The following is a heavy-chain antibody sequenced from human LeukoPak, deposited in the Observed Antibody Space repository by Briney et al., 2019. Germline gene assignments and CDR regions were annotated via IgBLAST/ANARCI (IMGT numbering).Heavy chain of an antibody. CDR2: INHSGST. J-gene: IGHJ3*02. Sequence: SETLSLTCAVYGGSFSGYYWSWIRQPPGKGLEWIREINHSGSTNYNPSLKSRVTISVDTSKNQFSLKLSTVTAADTAVYYCARDFAFDIWGQGTMVTVSS. D-gene: IGHD3/OR15-3a*01. CDR3: ARDFAFDI. V-gene: IGHV4-34*01. CDR1: GGSFSGYY.